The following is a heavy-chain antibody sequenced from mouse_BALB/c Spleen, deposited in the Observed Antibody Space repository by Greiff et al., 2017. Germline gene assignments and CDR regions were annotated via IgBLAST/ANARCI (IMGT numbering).Heavy chain of an antibody. CDR1: GYTFTSYW. V-gene: IGHV1-69*02. CDR3: TRYRYSAMDY. CDR2: IYPSDSYT. J-gene: IGHJ4*01. Sequence: QVQLQQPGAELVRPGASVKLSCKASGYTFTSYWINWVKQRPGQGLEWIGNIYPSDSYTNYNQKFKDKATLTVDKSSSTAYMQLSSPTSEYSAVYYCTRYRYSAMDYWGQGTSVTVSS.